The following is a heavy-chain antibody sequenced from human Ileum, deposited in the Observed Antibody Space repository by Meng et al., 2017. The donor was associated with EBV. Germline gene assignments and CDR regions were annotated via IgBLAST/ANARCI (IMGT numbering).Heavy chain of an antibody. CDR3: ATSRIAKFDR. V-gene: IGHV6-1*01. CDR1: WASVSSDKTA. J-gene: IGHJ5*02. CDR2: TYRRSRWYY. Sequence: PPPWPPSQSLSLSCSISWASVSSDKTAWNWIRQSPSRGLEWLGRTYRRSRWYYDYALSVKSRINISPDTSKNQVSLQLNSVTDEDTGIYYCATSRIAKFDRWGQGTLVTVSS.